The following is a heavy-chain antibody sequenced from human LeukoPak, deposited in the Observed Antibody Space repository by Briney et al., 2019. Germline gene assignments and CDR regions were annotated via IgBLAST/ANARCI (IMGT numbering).Heavy chain of an antibody. CDR3: ARGSSSSSSAGYFDY. D-gene: IGHD6-6*01. CDR1: GGYISSYY. J-gene: IGHJ4*02. V-gene: IGHV4-59*01. Sequence: SETLSLTCTVSGGYISSYYWSWIRQPPGKGLEWIGYIFNSGSTNYNPSLKSRVTISVDTSKNQFSLKLSSVTAADTAVYYCARGSSSSSSAGYFDYWGQGTLVTVSS. CDR2: IFNSGST.